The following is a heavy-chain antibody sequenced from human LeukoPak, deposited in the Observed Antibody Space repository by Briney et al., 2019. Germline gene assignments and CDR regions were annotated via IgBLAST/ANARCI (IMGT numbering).Heavy chain of an antibody. CDR1: GSSISSSDW. D-gene: IGHD3-9*01. J-gene: IGHJ4*02. CDR3: VRAHYDIVTAYLDY. V-gene: IGHV4-4*02. CDR2: VYHSGST. Sequence: PSGTLSLTCAVPGSSISSSDWWSWVRQPPGKGLEWIGDVYHSGSTNYNPSLKSRVTMSVDKSKNQFSLKLTSVTAGDSAIYYCVRAHYDIVTAYLDYWGQGTLVTVSS.